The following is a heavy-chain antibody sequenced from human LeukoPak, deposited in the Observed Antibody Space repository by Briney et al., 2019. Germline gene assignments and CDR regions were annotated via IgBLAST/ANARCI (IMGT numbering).Heavy chain of an antibody. Sequence: SETLSLTCTVSGGSISSYYWSWIRQPAGKGLEWIGRIYTSGSTNYNPSLKSRVTMSVDTSKNQFSLKLSSVTAADTAVYYCARDRKNYYDSSGYFDAFDIWGQGTMVTVSS. CDR2: IYTSGST. CDR1: GGSISSYY. J-gene: IGHJ3*02. CDR3: ARDRKNYYDSSGYFDAFDI. D-gene: IGHD3-22*01. V-gene: IGHV4-4*07.